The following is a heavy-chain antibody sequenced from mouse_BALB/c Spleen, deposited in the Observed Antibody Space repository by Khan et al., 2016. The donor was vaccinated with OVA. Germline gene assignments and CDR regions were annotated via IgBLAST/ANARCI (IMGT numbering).Heavy chain of an antibody. V-gene: IGHV3-6*02. J-gene: IGHJ4*01. CDR1: GYSITSGYY. CDR3: AREERYYAMAY. Sequence: EVQLQESGPGLVKPSQSLSLTCSVTGYSITSGYYWNWIRQFPGNKLEWMAYISYDGRNKYNPSLKNRVSITRDTSKNQFFLKLNSVTTEDTATSYCAREERYYAMAYWGQGTSVTVSS. CDR2: ISYDGRN.